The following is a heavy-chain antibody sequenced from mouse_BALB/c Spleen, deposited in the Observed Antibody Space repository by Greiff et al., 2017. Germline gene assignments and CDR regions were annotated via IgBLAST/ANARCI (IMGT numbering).Heavy chain of an antibody. D-gene: IGHD2-3*01. Sequence: EVKVVESGGGLVKPGGSLKLSCAASGFTFSSYAMSWVRQSPEKRLEWVAEISSGGSYTYYPDTVTGRFTISRDNAKNTLYLEMSSLRSEDTAMYYCARGDDYVDYWGQGTTLTVSS. J-gene: IGHJ2*01. CDR1: GFTFSSYA. CDR2: ISSGGSYT. V-gene: IGHV5-9-4*01. CDR3: ARGDDYVDY.